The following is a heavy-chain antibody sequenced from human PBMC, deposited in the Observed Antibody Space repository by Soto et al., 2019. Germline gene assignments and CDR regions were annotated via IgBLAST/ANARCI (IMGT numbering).Heavy chain of an antibody. CDR3: ARERYYFDY. V-gene: IGHV4-59*01. CDR1: GGSISSYY. J-gene: IGHJ4*02. CDR2: IYYSGST. D-gene: IGHD3-3*01. Sequence: SETLSLTCTVSGGSISSYYWSWIRQPPGKGLEWIGYIYYSGSTNYNPSLKSRDTISVDTSKNQFSLKLSSVTAADTAVYYCARERYYFDYWGQGTLVTVSS.